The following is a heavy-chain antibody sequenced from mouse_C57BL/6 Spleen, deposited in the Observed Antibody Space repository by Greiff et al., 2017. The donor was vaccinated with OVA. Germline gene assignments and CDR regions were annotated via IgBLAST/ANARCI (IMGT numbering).Heavy chain of an antibody. J-gene: IGHJ3*01. D-gene: IGHD4-1*01. V-gene: IGHV3-6*02. CDR1: GYSITSGYY. Sequence: EVKLMESGPGLVKPSQSLSLTCSVTGYSITSGYYWNWIRQFPGNKLEWMGYISYDGSNNYNPSLKNRISITRDTSKNQFFLKLNSVTTEDTATYYCARETGTALYWGQGTLVTVSA. CDR2: ISYDGSN. CDR3: ARETGTALY.